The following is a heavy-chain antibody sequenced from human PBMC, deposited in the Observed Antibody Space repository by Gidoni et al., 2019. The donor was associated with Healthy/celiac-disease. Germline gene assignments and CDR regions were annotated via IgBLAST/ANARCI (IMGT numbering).Heavy chain of an antibody. CDR3: ARGSSSWYFNY. CDR1: GGSISSGSYH. CDR2: IYTSGST. J-gene: IGHJ4*02. D-gene: IGHD6-13*01. Sequence: VQLQESGPGLVKPSQTLSLTCTVSGGSISSGSYHWSWIRQPAGTGLEWIGRIYTSGSTNYNPSLKSRVTISVDTSKNQFSLKLSSVTAADTAVYYCARGSSSWYFNYWGQGTLVTVSS. V-gene: IGHV4-61*02.